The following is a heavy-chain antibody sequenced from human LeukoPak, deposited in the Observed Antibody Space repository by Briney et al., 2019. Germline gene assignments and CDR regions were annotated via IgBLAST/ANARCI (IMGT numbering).Heavy chain of an antibody. CDR3: ARQGEYSTSWSSFGY. J-gene: IGHJ4*02. CDR2: IYYSGST. D-gene: IGHD2-2*01. Sequence: KPSETLSLTCTVSGGSISSSSYYWGWIRQPPGKGLEWIATIYYSGSTYYRPSLRSRVTISVDTSKNQFSLKLTSETAADTAVYYCARQGEYSTSWSSFGYWGQGTLVTVSS. V-gene: IGHV4-39*01. CDR1: GGSISSSSYY.